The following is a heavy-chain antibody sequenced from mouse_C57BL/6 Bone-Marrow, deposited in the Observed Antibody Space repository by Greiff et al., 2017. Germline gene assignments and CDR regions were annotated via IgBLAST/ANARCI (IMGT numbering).Heavy chain of an antibody. J-gene: IGHJ4*01. D-gene: IGHD3-3*01. Sequence: VQLQQSGAELARPGASVKLSCKASGYTFTSYGISWVKQRTGQGLEWIGEIYPRRGNTYYNEKFKGKATLTADKSSSTAYMELRSLTSEDSAVYFCASRGYAMDYWGQGTSVTVSS. CDR3: ASRGYAMDY. V-gene: IGHV1-81*01. CDR2: IYPRRGNT. CDR1: GYTFTSYG.